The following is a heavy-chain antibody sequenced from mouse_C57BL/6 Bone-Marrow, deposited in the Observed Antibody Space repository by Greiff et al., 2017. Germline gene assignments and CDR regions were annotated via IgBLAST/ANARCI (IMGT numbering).Heavy chain of an antibody. Sequence: VQLQQSGPGLVQPSQSLSITCPVSGFSLTSYGVHWVRQSPGKGLEWLGVIWSGGSTDYNAAFISRLSISKDNSKSQVFFKMNSLQADDTAIYYCARNSWAWFAYWGQGTLVTVSA. D-gene: IGHD4-1*01. CDR3: ARNSWAWFAY. V-gene: IGHV2-2*01. J-gene: IGHJ3*01. CDR2: IWSGGST. CDR1: GFSLTSYG.